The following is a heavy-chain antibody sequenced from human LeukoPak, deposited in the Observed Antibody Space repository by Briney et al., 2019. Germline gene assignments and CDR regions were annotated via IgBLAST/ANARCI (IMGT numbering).Heavy chain of an antibody. Sequence: GGSLRLSCAASGFTFSSYGMSWVRQAPGKGLEWVSLISWDGGSTYYADSVRGRFTISRDNSKKSLYLQMNSLRAEDTALYYCAKGTPPDYWGQGTLVTVSS. V-gene: IGHV3-43D*03. CDR1: GFTFSSYG. CDR2: ISWDGGST. J-gene: IGHJ4*02. CDR3: AKGTPPDY.